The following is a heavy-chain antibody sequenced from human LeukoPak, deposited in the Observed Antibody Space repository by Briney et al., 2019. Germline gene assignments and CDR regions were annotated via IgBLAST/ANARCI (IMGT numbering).Heavy chain of an antibody. J-gene: IGHJ4*02. CDR1: GGSFSGYY. CDR3: ARLLPVDTAMASDY. Sequence: SETLSLTCAVYGGSFSGYYWSWIRQPPGKGLEWIGEINHSGSTNCNPSLKSRVTISVDTSKNQFSLKLSSVTAADTAVYYCARLLPVDTAMASDYWGQGTLVTVSS. D-gene: IGHD5-18*01. CDR2: INHSGST. V-gene: IGHV4-34*01.